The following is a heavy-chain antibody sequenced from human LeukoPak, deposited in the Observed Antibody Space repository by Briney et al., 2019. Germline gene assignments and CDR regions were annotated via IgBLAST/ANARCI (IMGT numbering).Heavy chain of an antibody. V-gene: IGHV4-34*01. Sequence: SETLSLTCAVYGVSFSGYYWSWIRQPPGKGLEWIGEINHSGSTNYNPSLKSRVTISVDTSKNQFSLKLSSVTAADTAVYYCARRSIAAAEDYWGQGTLVTVSS. CDR2: INHSGST. J-gene: IGHJ4*02. D-gene: IGHD6-13*01. CDR1: GVSFSGYY. CDR3: ARRSIAAAEDY.